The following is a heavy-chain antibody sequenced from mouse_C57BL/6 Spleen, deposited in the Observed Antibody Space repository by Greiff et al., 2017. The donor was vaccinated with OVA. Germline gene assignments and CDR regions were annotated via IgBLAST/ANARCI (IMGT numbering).Heavy chain of an antibody. Sequence: EVQLQESGPGLVKPSQSLSLTCSVTGYSITSGYYWNWIRQFPGNKLEWMGYISYDGSNNYNPSLKNRISITRDTSKNQFFLKLNSVTTEDTATYYCARAFYYAYYFDYWGQGTTLTVSS. CDR3: ARAFYYAYYFDY. D-gene: IGHD1-1*01. CDR2: ISYDGSN. V-gene: IGHV3-6*01. J-gene: IGHJ2*01. CDR1: GYSITSGYY.